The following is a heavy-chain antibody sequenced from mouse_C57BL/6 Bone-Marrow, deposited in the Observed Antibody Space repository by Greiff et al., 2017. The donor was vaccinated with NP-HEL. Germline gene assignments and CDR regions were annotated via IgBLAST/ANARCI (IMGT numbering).Heavy chain of an antibody. CDR1: GYTFTSYW. Sequence: QVQLQQPGAELVKPGASVKLSCKASGYTFTSYWMQWVKQRPGQGLEWIGEIDPSDSYTNYNQKFKGKATLTVDTSSSTAYMQLSSLTSEDSAVYYCARPRDWYYFDYWGQGTTLTVSS. J-gene: IGHJ2*01. CDR2: IDPSDSYT. D-gene: IGHD3-3*01. CDR3: ARPRDWYYFDY. V-gene: IGHV1-50*01.